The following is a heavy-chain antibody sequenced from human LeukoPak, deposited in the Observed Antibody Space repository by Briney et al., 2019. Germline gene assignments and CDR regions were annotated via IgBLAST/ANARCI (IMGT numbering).Heavy chain of an antibody. Sequence: GGSLRLSCAASGFTFSSYGMHWVRQAPGKGLEWVAVISYDGSNKYYADSVKGRFTTSRDNSKNTLYLQMNSLRAEDTAVYYCAKDYLGYRAVADYYYGMDVWGQGTTVTVSS. CDR2: ISYDGSNK. J-gene: IGHJ6*02. CDR3: AKDYLGYRAVADYYYGMDV. V-gene: IGHV3-30*18. D-gene: IGHD6-19*01. CDR1: GFTFSSYG.